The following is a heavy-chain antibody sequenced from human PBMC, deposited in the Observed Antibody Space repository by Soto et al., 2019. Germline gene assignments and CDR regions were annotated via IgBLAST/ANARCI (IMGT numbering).Heavy chain of an antibody. CDR3: ARGGGRPYHNHEFDC. V-gene: IGHV4-59*01. CDR1: GASIAQYY. J-gene: IGHJ4*02. CDR2: VSSTGST. Sequence: SETLSLTCTVSGASIAQYYWNWIRQSPGKGLEWIVSVSSTGSTVYNPSLTSRVTVSLDTSKNQFSLTLNSVTAADTAVYHCARGGGRPYHNHEFDCWGQGTLVTVSS. D-gene: IGHD6-25*01.